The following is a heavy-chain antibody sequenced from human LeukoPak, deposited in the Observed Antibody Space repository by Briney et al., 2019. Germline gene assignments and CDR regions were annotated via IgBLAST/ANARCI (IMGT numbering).Heavy chain of an antibody. CDR3: ARQSPARYSGSYSADY. Sequence: PSETLSLTCTVSGGSISSYYWSWIRQPAGKGLEWIGRIYTSGSTNYNPSLKSRVTMSVDTSKNQFSLKVSSVPAADTAVYYCARQSPARYSGSYSADYWGQGTLVTVSS. V-gene: IGHV4-4*07. CDR2: IYTSGST. J-gene: IGHJ4*02. D-gene: IGHD1-26*01. CDR1: GGSISSYY.